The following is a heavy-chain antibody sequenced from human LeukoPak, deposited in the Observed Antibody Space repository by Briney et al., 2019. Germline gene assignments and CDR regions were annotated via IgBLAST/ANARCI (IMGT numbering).Heavy chain of an antibody. J-gene: IGHJ4*02. D-gene: IGHD4-23*01. CDR3: ARDYGGNPY. Sequence: GGSLRLSCVVSGLSISHYWMTWVRQAPGKGLERVANINIGGSEKNYLDSVKGRFTISRDNAKNSLYLQMNNLRAEDTAVYFCARDYGGNPYWGQGTLVTVSS. CDR1: GLSISHYW. V-gene: IGHV3-7*03. CDR2: INIGGSEK.